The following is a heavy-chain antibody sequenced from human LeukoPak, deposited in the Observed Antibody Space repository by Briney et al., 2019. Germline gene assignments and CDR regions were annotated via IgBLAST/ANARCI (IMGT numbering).Heavy chain of an antibody. CDR2: INPNSGVT. CDR3: ARDVSRSRDY. J-gene: IGHJ4*02. D-gene: IGHD2-8*01. CDR1: GYTFTGYY. Sequence: ASVKVSCKASGYTFTGYYVHWVRQAPGQGLEWMGWINPNSGVTNYAQKFQGRVTLTRDTSINTACMELSRLNSADTAFYYCARDVSRSRDYWGQGTLVTVSS. V-gene: IGHV1-2*02.